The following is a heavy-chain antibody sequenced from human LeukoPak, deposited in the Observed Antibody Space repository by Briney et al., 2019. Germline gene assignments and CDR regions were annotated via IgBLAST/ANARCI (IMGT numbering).Heavy chain of an antibody. D-gene: IGHD3-22*01. V-gene: IGHV1-3*01. Sequence: ASVKVSCKASGYPFTSYAMHWVRQAPGQRLEWMGWINAGNGNTKYSQKFQGRVTITRDTSASTAYMELSSLRSEDTAVYYCAREPSGYDSSGYPIDYWGQGTLVTVSS. J-gene: IGHJ4*02. CDR2: INAGNGNT. CDR1: GYPFTSYA. CDR3: AREPSGYDSSGYPIDY.